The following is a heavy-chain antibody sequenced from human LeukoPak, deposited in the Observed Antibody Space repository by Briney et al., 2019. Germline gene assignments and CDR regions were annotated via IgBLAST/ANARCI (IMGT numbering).Heavy chain of an antibody. CDR1: GYTFTSYG. J-gene: IGHJ4*02. CDR2: IYPGDSDT. V-gene: IGHV5-51*01. CDR3: ARQGSGYYYLDY. D-gene: IGHD3-22*01. Sequence: KVSCKASGYTFTSYGISWVRQMPGKGLEWMGIIYPGDSDTRYSPSFQGQVTISADKSISTAYLQWSSLKASDTAMYYCARQGSGYYYLDYWGQGTLVTVSS.